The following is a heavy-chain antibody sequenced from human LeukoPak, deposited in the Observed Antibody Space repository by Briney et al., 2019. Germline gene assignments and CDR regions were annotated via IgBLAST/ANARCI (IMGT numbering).Heavy chain of an antibody. J-gene: IGHJ4*02. Sequence: SVKVSSKASGGTFSTYGVNWVRQAPGQGLEWMGGIIPIFGAANYAQKFQGRVTLTTDESTNTAYMELSSLRSEDTAVFYCAVEMATKTGIFFDFWGQGTLVTVSS. CDR3: AVEMATKTGIFFDF. V-gene: IGHV1-69*05. CDR1: GGTFSTYG. D-gene: IGHD5-24*01. CDR2: IIPIFGAA.